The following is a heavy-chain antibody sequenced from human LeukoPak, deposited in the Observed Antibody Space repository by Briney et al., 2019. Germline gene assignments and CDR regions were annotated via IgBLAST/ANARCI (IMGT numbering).Heavy chain of an antibody. Sequence: SETLSLTCSVSGGSISGYYWSWIRQPPGKGLEWIGYISHSGSTNYNPSLKSRITISVDTSRNQFSLRLSSVTAADTAVYFCARSRSRGYSGDFDYWGQGTLVTVSS. V-gene: IGHV4-59*01. CDR1: GGSISGYY. CDR2: ISHSGST. J-gene: IGHJ4*02. D-gene: IGHD5-12*01. CDR3: ARSRSRGYSGDFDY.